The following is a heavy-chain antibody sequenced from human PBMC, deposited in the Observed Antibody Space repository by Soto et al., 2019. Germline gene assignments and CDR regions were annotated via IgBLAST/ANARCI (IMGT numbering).Heavy chain of an antibody. CDR2: VSYDGSKK. CDR1: GFNFETYG. D-gene: IGHD1-20*01. J-gene: IGHJ6*02. CDR3: GKSRFKWKLDYDTFDV. V-gene: IGHV3-30*18. Sequence: QVRLVESGGGVVQAGRSLRLSCVVYGFNFETYGMHWVRQAPVGGLQWVAFVSYDGSKKLYANSLKGRSTISRDNFRKTLILELNSMRPENSAVYFCGKSRFKWKLDYDTFDVWGQGTAVSVSS.